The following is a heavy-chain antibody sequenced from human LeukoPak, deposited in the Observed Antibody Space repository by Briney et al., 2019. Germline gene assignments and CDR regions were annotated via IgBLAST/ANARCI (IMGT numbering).Heavy chain of an antibody. J-gene: IGHJ6*02. Sequence: GESLKISCKGSGYSFTSYWIGWVRQMPGKGREGMGIIYPGDSDTRYSPSFQGQVTISPDKSINTAYLQWSSLKASDTAMYYCARRLSSSWPKTYYYYYGMDVWGQGTTVTVSS. CDR1: GYSFTSYW. D-gene: IGHD6-13*01. CDR2: IYPGDSDT. CDR3: ARRLSSSWPKTYYYYYGMDV. V-gene: IGHV5-51*01.